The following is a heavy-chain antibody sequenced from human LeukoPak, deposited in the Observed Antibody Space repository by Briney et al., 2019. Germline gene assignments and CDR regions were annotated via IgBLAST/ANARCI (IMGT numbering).Heavy chain of an antibody. J-gene: IGHJ4*02. CDR2: INHSGST. V-gene: IGHV4-34*01. CDR3: ARQDSSSWQSPFDY. Sequence: KPSETLSLTCAVYGGSFSGYYWSWIRQPPGKGLERIGEINHSGSTNYNPSLKSRVTISVDTSKNQFSLKLSSVTAADTAVYYCARQDSSSWQSPFDYWGQGTLVTVSS. CDR1: GGSFSGYY. D-gene: IGHD6-13*01.